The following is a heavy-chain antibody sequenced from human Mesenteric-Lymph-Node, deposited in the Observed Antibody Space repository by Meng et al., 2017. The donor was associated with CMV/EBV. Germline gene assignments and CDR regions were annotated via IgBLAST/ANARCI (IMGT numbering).Heavy chain of an antibody. CDR2: ISFDGRNK. V-gene: IGHV3-30*04. CDR3: VKGGYSSYGMDV. D-gene: IGHD5-18*01. J-gene: IGHJ6*02. Sequence: GESLKISCAASGFTFTSRALHWVRQAPGKGLEWVALISFDGRNKYYADSVKGRFTVSRDNSKNTVYLQMNSLRAEDTAVYYCVKGGYSSYGMDVWGQGTTVTVSS. CDR1: GFTFTSRA.